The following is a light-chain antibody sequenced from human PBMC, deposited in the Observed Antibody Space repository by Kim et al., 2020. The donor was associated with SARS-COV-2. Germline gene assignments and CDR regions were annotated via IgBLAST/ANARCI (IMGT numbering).Light chain of an antibody. V-gene: IGKV1-5*03. Sequence: DIQMTQSPSTLSGSVGDRVTITCRASQSITTWLVWYQQKPGNAPKLLIYKASNLESGVPSRFSGSGSGTEFTLTISSLQPDDFATYYCQQCNTYPYIFGQGTKLEIK. J-gene: IGKJ2*01. CDR1: QSITTW. CDR2: KAS. CDR3: QQCNTYPYI.